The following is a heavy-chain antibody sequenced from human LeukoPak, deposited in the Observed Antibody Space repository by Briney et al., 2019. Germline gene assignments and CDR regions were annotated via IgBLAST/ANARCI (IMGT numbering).Heavy chain of an antibody. D-gene: IGHD3-22*01. CDR2: INPSGGST. CDR3: ARDGYDSSGSSGWNFDY. CDR1: GYTFTSYY. J-gene: IGHJ4*02. Sequence: GASVKVSCKASGYTFTSYYMHWVRQAPGQGLEWMGIINPSGGSTSYAQKFQGRVTMTRDTSTSTVYMELSSLRSEDTAVYYCARDGYDSSGSSGWNFDYWGQGTLVTVSS. V-gene: IGHV1-46*01.